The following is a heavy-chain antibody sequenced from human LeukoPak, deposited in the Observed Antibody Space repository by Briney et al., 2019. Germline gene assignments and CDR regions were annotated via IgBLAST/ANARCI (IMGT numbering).Heavy chain of an antibody. Sequence: GGSLRLSCAASGFTFSSYEMNWVRQAPGKGLEWVANIKQDGSEKYYVDSVKGRFTISRDNAKNSLYLRMNSLRAEDTAVYYCARDLDSSSWYASSDYWGQGTLVTVSS. CDR1: GFTFSSYE. D-gene: IGHD6-13*01. CDR3: ARDLDSSSWYASSDY. V-gene: IGHV3-7*01. CDR2: IKQDGSEK. J-gene: IGHJ4*02.